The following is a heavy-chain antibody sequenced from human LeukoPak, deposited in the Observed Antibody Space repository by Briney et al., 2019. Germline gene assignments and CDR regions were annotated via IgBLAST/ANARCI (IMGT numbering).Heavy chain of an antibody. CDR2: INPNSGGT. CDR3: ARDTAAGTWYFDY. CDR1: GYTFTGYY. D-gene: IGHD6-13*01. J-gene: IGHJ4*02. Sequence: ASVKVSRKASGYTFTGYYMHWVRQAPGQGLEWMGWINPNSGGTNYAQKFQGRVTMTRDTSISTAYMELSRLRSDDTAVYYCARDTAAGTWYFDYWGQGTLVTVSS. V-gene: IGHV1-2*02.